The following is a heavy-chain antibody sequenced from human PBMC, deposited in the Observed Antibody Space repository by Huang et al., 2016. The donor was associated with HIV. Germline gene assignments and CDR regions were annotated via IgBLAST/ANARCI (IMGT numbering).Heavy chain of an antibody. V-gene: IGHV3-23*01. Sequence: DVQLLESGGEFVQPGGSLRLSCAASRFTFSTYAMSWVRQARGKGLEWVSAISGSGNKTYYADSVKGRFTISRDNSKNTLFLQMNSLRAEDTAVYYCAKVPTVVTFHWGQGTLVTVSS. CDR3: AKVPTVVTFH. CDR2: ISGSGNKT. J-gene: IGHJ4*02. D-gene: IGHD2-21*02. CDR1: RFTFSTYA.